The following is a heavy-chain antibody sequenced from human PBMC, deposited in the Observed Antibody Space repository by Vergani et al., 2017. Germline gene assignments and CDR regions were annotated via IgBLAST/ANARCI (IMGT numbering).Heavy chain of an antibody. CDR1: GGSFTSYH. CDR2: IDHTGRP. CDR3: ARVNTETNGHLYYYYYMDV. D-gene: IGHD4-11*01. J-gene: IGHJ6*03. Sequence: QVQLQQWGGGLLKPSETLSLTCVVNGGSFTSYHWTWIRQSPGEGLEWVGDIDHTGRPDYNPSLKSRLPMSVDKSRTQFSLTLNSLTATDTAIYFCARVNTETNGHLYYYYYMDVWGQGTAVTVS. V-gene: IGHV4-34*01.